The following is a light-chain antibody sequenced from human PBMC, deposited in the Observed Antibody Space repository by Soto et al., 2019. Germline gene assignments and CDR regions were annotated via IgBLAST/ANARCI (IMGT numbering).Light chain of an antibody. J-gene: IGLJ1*01. CDR3: GTWDSSLSAYV. Sequence: QSVLTQPPSVSAAPGQKVTISCSGSSSNIGNNYVSWYQQLPITTPKLLIYDNNKRPSGIPDRFSGSKSGTSATLGITGLQTGDEADYYCGTWDSSLSAYVFGTGTKVTVL. CDR2: DNN. V-gene: IGLV1-51*01. CDR1: SSNIGNNY.